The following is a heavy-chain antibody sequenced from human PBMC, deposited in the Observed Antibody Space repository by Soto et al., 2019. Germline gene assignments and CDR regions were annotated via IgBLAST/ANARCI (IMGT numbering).Heavy chain of an antibody. D-gene: IGHD6-19*01. CDR1: GFTFSSYS. V-gene: IGHV3-21*01. Sequence: GGSLRLSCAASGFTFSSYSMNWVRQAPGKGLEWVSSISSSSSYIYYAESVKGRFTISRDNAKNSLYLQMNSLRAEDTAVYYCARVAVAGTAYAFDIWGQGTMVTVSS. CDR3: ARVAVAGTAYAFDI. J-gene: IGHJ3*02. CDR2: ISSSSSYI.